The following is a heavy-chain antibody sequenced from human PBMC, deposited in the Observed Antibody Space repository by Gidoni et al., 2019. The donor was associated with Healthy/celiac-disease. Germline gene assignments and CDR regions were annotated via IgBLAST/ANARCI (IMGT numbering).Heavy chain of an antibody. CDR1: AFTSSSYD. J-gene: IGHJ6*02. D-gene: IGHD6-13*01. V-gene: IGHV3-13*01. CDR2: IGTAGDT. Sequence: EVQLVESGGGLVQPGGSRSLYCASSAFTSSSYDMHWVRQATGKGLEWVSAIGTAGDTYYPGSVKGRFTISRENAKNSLYLQMNSLRAGDTAVYYCARFLSLYSWSYGMDVWGQGTTVTVSS. CDR3: ARFLSLYSWSYGMDV.